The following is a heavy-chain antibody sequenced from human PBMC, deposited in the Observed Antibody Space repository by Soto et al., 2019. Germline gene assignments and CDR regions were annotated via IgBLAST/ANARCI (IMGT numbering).Heavy chain of an antibody. V-gene: IGHV3-74*01. Sequence: EVQLVESGGGLVQPGGSLRLSCAASGFTFSSYWMHWVRQAPGKGLVWVSRINGDGSSTSYADSVKGRFTISRDNAKNTLYLQMNSLRAEDTAVYYCARVSDYGDYRHYYYYGMDVWGQGTTVTVSS. CDR3: ARVSDYGDYRHYYYYGMDV. CDR1: GFTFSSYW. CDR2: INGDGSST. D-gene: IGHD4-17*01. J-gene: IGHJ6*02.